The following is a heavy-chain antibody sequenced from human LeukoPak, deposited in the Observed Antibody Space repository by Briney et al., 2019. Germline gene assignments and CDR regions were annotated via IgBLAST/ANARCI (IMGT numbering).Heavy chain of an antibody. CDR1: GGTFSSYA. D-gene: IGHD3-22*01. Sequence: VKVSCKASGGTFSSYAISWVRQAPGQGLEWMGRIIPIFGTANYAQKFQGRVTITTDESTSTAYMELSSLRSEDTAEYYCASEGYYYDSSGYFDYWGQGTLVTVSS. CDR2: IIPIFGTA. J-gene: IGHJ4*02. CDR3: ASEGYYYDSSGYFDY. V-gene: IGHV1-69*13.